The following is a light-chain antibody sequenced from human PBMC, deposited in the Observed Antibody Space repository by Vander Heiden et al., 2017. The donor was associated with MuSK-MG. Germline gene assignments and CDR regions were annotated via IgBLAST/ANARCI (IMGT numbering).Light chain of an antibody. Sequence: DIVATQSPDSPAVPLAVRATLSCKSSQPVFYRSNINNYLAWYQQRPGQPPRLLIYWASTRESGVPDRFSGSGSGTDFTLTISSLQAEDVAVYYCQQYYETPLTFGGGTKVAIK. CDR3: QQYYETPLT. CDR1: QPVFYRSNINNY. CDR2: WAS. V-gene: IGKV4-1*01. J-gene: IGKJ4*01.